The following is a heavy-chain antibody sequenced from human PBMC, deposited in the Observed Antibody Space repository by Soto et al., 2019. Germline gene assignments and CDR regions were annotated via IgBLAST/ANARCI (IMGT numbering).Heavy chain of an antibody. CDR3: ARCIAAAGAKKSNWYFDL. J-gene: IGHJ2*01. CDR2: IYHSGST. V-gene: IGHV4-30-2*01. D-gene: IGHD6-13*01. Sequence: QLQLQESGSGLVKPSQTLSLTCAVSGGSISSGGYSWSWIRQPPGKGLEWIGYIYHSGSTYYNPSLKSRVTISVDRSKNQFSLKLSSVTAAVTAVYYCARCIAAAGAKKSNWYFDLWGRGTLVTVSS. CDR1: GGSISSGGYS.